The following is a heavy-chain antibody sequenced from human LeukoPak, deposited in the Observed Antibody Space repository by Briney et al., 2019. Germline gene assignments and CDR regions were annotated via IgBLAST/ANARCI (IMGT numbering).Heavy chain of an antibody. V-gene: IGHV4-59*01. CDR1: GGSISSYY. D-gene: IGHD3-10*01. Sequence: SETLSLTCTVSGGSISSYYWSWIRQPPGKGLEWIGYIHYSGSTNYNPSLKSRVTISVDTSKNQFSLKLSSVTAADTAVYYCARGTYYYGSGSPSYFDYWGQGTLVTVSS. CDR2: IHYSGST. CDR3: ARGTYYYGSGSPSYFDY. J-gene: IGHJ4*02.